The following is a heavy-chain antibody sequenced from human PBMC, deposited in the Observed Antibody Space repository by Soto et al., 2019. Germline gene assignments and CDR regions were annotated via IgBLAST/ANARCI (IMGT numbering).Heavy chain of an antibody. Sequence: QVQLVQSGAEVRQPASSVKVSCKTSGGTFSSYAISWVRQAPGQGLEWMGGIVPIVDTSTYAQKFQGRVTSPASESTSTVYMGLSSLKSDDTAVYYCVRVVAIPGYPDNWGQGTLVTVSS. D-gene: IGHD5-12*01. CDR1: GGTFSSYA. CDR3: VRVVAIPGYPDN. J-gene: IGHJ4*02. CDR2: IVPIVDTS. V-gene: IGHV1-69*12.